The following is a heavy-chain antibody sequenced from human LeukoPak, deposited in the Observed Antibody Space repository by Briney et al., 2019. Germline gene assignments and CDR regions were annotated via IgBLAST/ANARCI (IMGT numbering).Heavy chain of an antibody. V-gene: IGHV3-21*01. CDR1: GFTFSTSA. CDR2: IDYDSSHI. Sequence: GGSLRLSCAASGFTFSTSAMNWVRQVPGKGLEWVSSIDYDSSHIYYAASVRGRFTISRDNARDSVYLQMDSLRVEDTAVYYCTRDPLRYLRVGHYDYWGQGTLVAVSP. D-gene: IGHD3-9*01. J-gene: IGHJ4*02. CDR3: TRDPLRYLRVGHYDY.